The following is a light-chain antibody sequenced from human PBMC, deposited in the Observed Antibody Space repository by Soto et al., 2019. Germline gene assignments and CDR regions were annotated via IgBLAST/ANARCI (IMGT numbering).Light chain of an antibody. V-gene: IGLV3-9*01. CDR1: NIGSKN. CDR2: RDY. Sequence: SYELTQPLSVSVALVQTARITCGGNNIGSKNVHWYQQKPGQVPVLVIYRDYNRPSGIPERFSGSNSGNTATLTISRAQAGDEADYYCQVWDSSTVVFGGGTKLTVL. J-gene: IGLJ2*01. CDR3: QVWDSSTVV.